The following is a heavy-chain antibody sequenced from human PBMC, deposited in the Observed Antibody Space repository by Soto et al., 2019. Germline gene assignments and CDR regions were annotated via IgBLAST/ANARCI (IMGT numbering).Heavy chain of an antibody. J-gene: IGHJ6*02. V-gene: IGHV1-18*04. Sequence: XSVKVSCKASGYTFTSYGISWVRQSPGQGLEWMGWISAYNGNTNYAQKLQGRVTMTTDTFTSTAYMELRSLRSDDTAVYYCARVGTLSYFDWLFQGYYYYVMDVWGQGTTVTVSS. CDR3: ARVGTLSYFDWLFQGYYYYVMDV. D-gene: IGHD3-9*01. CDR1: GYTFTSYG. CDR2: ISAYNGNT.